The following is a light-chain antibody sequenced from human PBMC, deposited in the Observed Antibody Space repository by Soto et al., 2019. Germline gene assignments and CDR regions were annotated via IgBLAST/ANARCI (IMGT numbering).Light chain of an antibody. J-gene: IGKJ5*01. Sequence: DIQMTQSPSSLSASVGDRVTITCRASETISSYLNWYEQKPGKAPKLLIYDASRLQSGVPSRFSGSQSGTDFTLTISGLQPEDCATYFCQQSYSIPFTFGQGTRLEIK. CDR1: ETISSY. CDR2: DAS. V-gene: IGKV1-39*01. CDR3: QQSYSIPFT.